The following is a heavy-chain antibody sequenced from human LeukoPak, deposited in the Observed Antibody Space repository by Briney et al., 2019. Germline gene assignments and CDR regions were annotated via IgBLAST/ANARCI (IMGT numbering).Heavy chain of an antibody. D-gene: IGHD5-18*01. CDR3: ARIKRGYSYGNFDY. CDR1: GYTFTSYD. Sequence: GASVKVSCKASGYTFTSYDINWVRQATGQGLEWMGWMNPNSGNTGYAQKFQGRVTMTRNTSISTAYMKLSSLRSEDTAVYYCARIKRGYSYGNFDYWGQGTLVTVSS. CDR2: MNPNSGNT. J-gene: IGHJ4*02. V-gene: IGHV1-8*01.